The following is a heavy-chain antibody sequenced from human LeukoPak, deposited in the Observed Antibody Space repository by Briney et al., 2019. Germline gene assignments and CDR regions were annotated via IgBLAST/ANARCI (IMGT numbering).Heavy chain of an antibody. CDR2: IVVGSSNT. CDR3: AADIVVGPAAMRDDAFDI. V-gene: IGHV1-58*02. D-gene: IGHD2-2*01. CDR1: GFTFPTSA. J-gene: IGHJ3*02. Sequence: GASVKVSCKASGFTFPTSAMMWVRQARGQRLEWIGWIVVGSSNTNYAQKFQERATTTRDMSTSTAYMELSSLRSEDTAVYYCAADIVVGPAAMRDDAFDIWGQGTMVTVSS.